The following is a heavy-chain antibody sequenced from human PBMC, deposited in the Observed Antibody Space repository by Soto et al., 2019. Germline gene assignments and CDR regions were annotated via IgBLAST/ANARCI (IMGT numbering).Heavy chain of an antibody. Sequence: EVPLVESGGGLVQPGGSLKLSCAASGFIFSGSTMHWVRQASGKGLEWLSRIRNKAHSYATTYAASVKGRFTISRDDSVNMAYLQMNSLSTEDTAVYYCLVGAAGGSPPYWGQGTLVTVSS. CDR1: GFIFSGST. V-gene: IGHV3-73*02. CDR3: LVGAAGGSPPY. J-gene: IGHJ4*02. CDR2: IRNKAHSYAT. D-gene: IGHD6-13*01.